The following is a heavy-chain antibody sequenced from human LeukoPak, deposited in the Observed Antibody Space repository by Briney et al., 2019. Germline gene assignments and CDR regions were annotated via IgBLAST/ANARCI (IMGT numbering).Heavy chain of an antibody. V-gene: IGHV4-39*07. CDR3: ARAEGSGSYYLGWFDP. CDR1: GGSVSSSRYY. Sequence: KPSETLSLTCTVSGGSVSSSRYYWRWIRQPPGKGLEWIGSIYYSESTHYNPSLKSRVTISVDRSRNQVSLKLSSVTAADTAVYYCARAEGSGSYYLGWFDPWGQGTLVTVSS. J-gene: IGHJ5*02. D-gene: IGHD1-26*01. CDR2: IYYSEST.